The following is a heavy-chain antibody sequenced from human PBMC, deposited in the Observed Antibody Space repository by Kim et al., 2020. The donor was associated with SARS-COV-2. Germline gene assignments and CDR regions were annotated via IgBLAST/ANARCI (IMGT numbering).Heavy chain of an antibody. J-gene: IGHJ6*03. V-gene: IGHV5-51*01. Sequence: RYSPSFQGRVTISADKAISTAYLQWSSLKASDSAMYYCVRHPTSYFYYMDVWGKGTTVTVSS. CDR3: VRHPTSYFYYMDV.